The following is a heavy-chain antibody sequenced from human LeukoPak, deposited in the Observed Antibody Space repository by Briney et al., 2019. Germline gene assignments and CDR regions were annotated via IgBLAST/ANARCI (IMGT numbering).Heavy chain of an antibody. V-gene: IGHV4-59*01. CDR3: ARGGTTVTPGLLWFDP. Sequence: PSETLSLTCTVSGGSISSYYWNWIRQPPGKGLEWIGYIYYSGSTNYNPSLKSRVTISVDTSKNQFSLKLSSVTAADTAVYYCARGGTTVTPGLLWFDPWGQGTLVTVSS. CDR1: GGSISSYY. D-gene: IGHD4-17*01. CDR2: IYYSGST. J-gene: IGHJ5*02.